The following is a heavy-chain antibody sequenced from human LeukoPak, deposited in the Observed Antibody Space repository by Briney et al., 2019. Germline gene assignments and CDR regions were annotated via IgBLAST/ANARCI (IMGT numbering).Heavy chain of an antibody. Sequence: SQTLSLTCAISGDSVSSNSASWHWIRQSPSRGLEWLGRTYYRSKWYNDYAVSVRSRLTINSDTSKNQFSLQLNSVTPEDTAVYYCIRAAGAFDFWGQGTLVSVSS. CDR3: IRAAGAFDF. V-gene: IGHV6-1*01. CDR1: GDSVSSNSAS. CDR2: TYYRSKWYN. J-gene: IGHJ4*02. D-gene: IGHD6-13*01.